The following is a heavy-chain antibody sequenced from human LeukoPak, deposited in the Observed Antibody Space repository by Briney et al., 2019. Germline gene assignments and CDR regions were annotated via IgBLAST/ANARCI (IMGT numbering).Heavy chain of an antibody. V-gene: IGHV1-69*13. CDR1: GGTFSSYA. D-gene: IGHD3-3*01. CDR2: IIPIFGTA. CDR3: ARDGRYDFWSGYYQGMDV. J-gene: IGHJ6*02. Sequence: ASVKVSCKASGGTFSSYAISWVRQAPGQGLEWMGGIIPIFGTANYAQKFQGRVTITADESTSTAYTELSSLRSEDTAVYYCARDGRYDFWSGYYQGMDVWGQGTTVTVSS.